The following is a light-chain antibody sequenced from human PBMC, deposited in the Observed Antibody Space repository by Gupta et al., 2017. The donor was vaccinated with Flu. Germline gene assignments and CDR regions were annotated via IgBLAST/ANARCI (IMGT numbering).Light chain of an antibody. CDR2: AAS. CDR1: QGIANY. Sequence: PSSLSASVGDRVTITCRASQGIANYLAWYQQKPGKGPNLLIYAASTLQSGVPSRFSGSGSGTDFTLTISSLQPEDVATYYCQKENHAPWTFGQGTKVEIK. CDR3: QKENHAPWT. J-gene: IGKJ1*01. V-gene: IGKV1-27*01.